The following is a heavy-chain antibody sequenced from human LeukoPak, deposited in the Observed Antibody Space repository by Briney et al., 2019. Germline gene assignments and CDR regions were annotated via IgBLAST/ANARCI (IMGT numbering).Heavy chain of an antibody. D-gene: IGHD3-10*01. CDR1: GYTLTELS. J-gene: IGHJ4*02. CDR2: FDPEDGET. V-gene: IGHV1-24*01. Sequence: ASVKVSCKVSGYTLTELSMHWVRQAPGKGLEWMGGFDPEDGETIYAQKFQGRVTMTRDTSINTAYMELSRLRSDDTAVYYCARGRTRHIYGSGSYYLDYWGQGTLVTVSS. CDR3: ARGRTRHIYGSGSYYLDY.